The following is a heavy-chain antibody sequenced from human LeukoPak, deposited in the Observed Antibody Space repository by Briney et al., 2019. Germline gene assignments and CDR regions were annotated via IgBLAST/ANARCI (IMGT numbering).Heavy chain of an antibody. CDR3: VRGAVTAHFDY. V-gene: IGHV1-3*01. D-gene: IGHD2-21*02. CDR1: GYTFTSYV. J-gene: IGHJ4*02. CDR2: INAGNGDT. Sequence: GASVKISCKASGYTFTSYVLHWVRQAPGQRLEWMAWINAGNGDTKYLQIFQGRVTITRDTSANTVHMELTSLGSEDTAVYYCVRGAVTAHFDYWGQGTLVTVSS.